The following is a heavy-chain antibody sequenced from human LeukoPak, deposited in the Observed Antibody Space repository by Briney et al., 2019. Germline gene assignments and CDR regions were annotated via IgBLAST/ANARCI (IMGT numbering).Heavy chain of an antibody. Sequence: AGGSLRLSCAASGFTFSSYAMNWVRQAPGKGLEWVSGISGSGGGTYYADSVKGRFTISRDSSKNTLYLQMNSLRVEDTAIYYCAKGKGCLGGRCRNFDYWGQGTLVTVSS. CDR3: AKGKGCLGGRCRNFDY. CDR1: GFTFSSYA. CDR2: ISGSGGGT. D-gene: IGHD2-15*01. J-gene: IGHJ4*02. V-gene: IGHV3-23*01.